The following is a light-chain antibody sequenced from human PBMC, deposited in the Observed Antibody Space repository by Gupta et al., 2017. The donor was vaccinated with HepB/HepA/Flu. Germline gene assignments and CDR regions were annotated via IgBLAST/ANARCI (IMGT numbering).Light chain of an antibody. V-gene: IGLV2-23*02. J-gene: IGLJ2*01. CDR3: CSYVGSSTVV. CDR1: STDVGAYNF. Sequence: QSALTQPASVSGSPGQAITISCNGTSTDVGAYNFVSWYQHHPDKAPELMIYEVTKRPSGVFNRFSGSKSGNTASLTISWLQPEDEADYYCCSYVGSSTVVFGGGTKLTVL. CDR2: EVT.